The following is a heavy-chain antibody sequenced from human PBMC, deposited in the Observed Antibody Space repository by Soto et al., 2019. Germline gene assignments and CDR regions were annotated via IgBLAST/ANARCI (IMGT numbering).Heavy chain of an antibody. V-gene: IGHV3-23*01. CDR3: AKKVNAGPGSQYFDY. J-gene: IGHJ4*02. CDR2: IRGGGCKK. Sequence: GGSLRLSCAASGFIFENFGMNWVRQAPGKGLEWVAAIRGGGCKKYDADSVKGRFTISRDNSKNTLFLQMDGLRAEDTAIYYCAKKVNAGPGSQYFDYWGQGTLVTVSS. CDR1: GFIFENFG. D-gene: IGHD6-13*01.